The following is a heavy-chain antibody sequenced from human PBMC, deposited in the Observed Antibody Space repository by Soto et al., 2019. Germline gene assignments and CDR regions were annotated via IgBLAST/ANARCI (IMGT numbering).Heavy chain of an antibody. J-gene: IGHJ6*02. V-gene: IGHV1-18*01. CDR1: GYSFTSYG. Sequence: GASVKVSCKASGYSFTSYGIAWVRQAPGQGPEWMGWISPYNGRTNYAQSVKGRVVMTTEISTNTVYLELRSLRSDDTAVYYCGRCRTDSYAMDVWGQGTTVTVSS. CDR3: GRCRTDSYAMDV. CDR2: ISPYNGRT.